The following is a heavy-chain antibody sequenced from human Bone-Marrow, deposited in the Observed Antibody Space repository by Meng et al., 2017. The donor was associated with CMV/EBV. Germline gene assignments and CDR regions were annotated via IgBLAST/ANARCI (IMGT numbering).Heavy chain of an antibody. CDR3: ARDRSRYCSSTSCRYGMDV. Sequence: GGSLRLSCAASGFTFSSYWMSWVRQAPGKGLEWVANIKQDGSEKYYVDSVKGRFTISRDNAKNSLYLQMNSLRAKDTAVYYCARDRSRYCSSTSCRYGMDVWGQGTTVTVSS. CDR1: GFTFSSYW. D-gene: IGHD2-2*01. J-gene: IGHJ6*02. CDR2: IKQDGSEK. V-gene: IGHV3-7*01.